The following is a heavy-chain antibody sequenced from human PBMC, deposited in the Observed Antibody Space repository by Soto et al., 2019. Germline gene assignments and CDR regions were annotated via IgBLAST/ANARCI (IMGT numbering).Heavy chain of an antibody. CDR1: GFPFCSYG. Sequence: GGSLRLSCAASGFPFCSYGMHWVRQAPGKGLEWVAVISYDGSNKYYADSVKGRFTISRDNSKNTLYLQMNSLRAEDTAVYYCAKDRADWFADDAFDIWGQGTMVTVSS. J-gene: IGHJ3*02. CDR2: ISYDGSNK. CDR3: AKDRADWFADDAFDI. V-gene: IGHV3-30*18. D-gene: IGHD3-9*01.